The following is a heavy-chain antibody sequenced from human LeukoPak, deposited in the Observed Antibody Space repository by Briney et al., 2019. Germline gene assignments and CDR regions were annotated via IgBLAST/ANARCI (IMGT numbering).Heavy chain of an antibody. CDR2: IKEDGSRE. CDR1: AFAFSRNW. Sequence: GGALRLSCAASAFAFSRNWMSWVRQAPGKGPEWVASIKEDGSRENYVDSLKGRFTISRDNSKNSLLLQMNSLRAADTAVYYCARGPLWGQGTLVSVFS. CDR3: ARGPL. J-gene: IGHJ4*02. V-gene: IGHV3-7*01.